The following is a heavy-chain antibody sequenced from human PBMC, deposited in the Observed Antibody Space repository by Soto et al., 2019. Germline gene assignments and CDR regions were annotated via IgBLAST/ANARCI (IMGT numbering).Heavy chain of an antibody. CDR3: ARDDGRGYDLDF. V-gene: IGHV3-33*01. CDR2: VFYDGRSK. J-gene: IGHJ4*02. D-gene: IGHD5-12*01. Sequence: QVQLVESGGGVVQPGMSLRLSCAASGFTFSRFGIHWVRQAPGKGLEWMAVVFYDGRSKYSSDSVKGRFSISRDNSRNMVFLQMSSLRVEDAAMYHCARDDGRGYDLDFWGQGTLVSVS. CDR1: GFTFSRFG.